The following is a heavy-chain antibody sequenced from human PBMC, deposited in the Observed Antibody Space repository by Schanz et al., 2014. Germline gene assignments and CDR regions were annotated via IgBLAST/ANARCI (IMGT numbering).Heavy chain of an antibody. CDR3: AASSGWHPSTDY. V-gene: IGHV3-74*01. J-gene: IGHJ4*02. CDR1: GFTFSAYA. D-gene: IGHD6-19*01. CDR2: INSVGSNT. Sequence: EVQLLESGGGLVQPGGSLRLSCAASGFTFSAYAMTWVRQDPGKGLVWVARINSVGSNTDYADSVTGRFTISRDNAKSSLYLQMNSLRVEDTAVYYCAASSGWHPSTDYWGQGTLLTVSS.